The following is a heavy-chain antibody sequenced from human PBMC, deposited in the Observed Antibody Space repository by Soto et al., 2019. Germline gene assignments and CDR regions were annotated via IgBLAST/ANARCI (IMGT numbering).Heavy chain of an antibody. J-gene: IGHJ6*02. Sequence: QVQVVESGGGVVQPGRSLRLSCAASGFTFNSYAMHWVRQAPGKGLEWVAVISSDGSRKYYADSVKGRLTISRDNTKNTLYSQMNRPRADDAAIYYCAEGQHCSSNSCYFYLYGVDVWGQGTTVAVSS. V-gene: IGHV3-30*18. CDR2: ISSDGSRK. D-gene: IGHD2-2*01. CDR3: AEGQHCSSNSCYFYLYGVDV. CDR1: GFTFNSYA.